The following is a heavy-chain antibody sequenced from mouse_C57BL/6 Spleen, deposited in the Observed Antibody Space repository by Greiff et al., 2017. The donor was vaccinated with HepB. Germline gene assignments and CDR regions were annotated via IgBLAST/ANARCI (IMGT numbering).Heavy chain of an antibody. CDR3: ARVGGSSGYVRLYFDY. J-gene: IGHJ2*01. CDR2: IDPSDSYT. D-gene: IGHD3-2*02. Sequence: QVQLQQPGAELVKPGASVKLSCKASGYTFTSYWMQWVNQRPGQGLEWIGEIDPSDSYTNYNQKFKGKATLTVDTSSSTAYMQLSSLTSEDSAVYYCARVGGSSGYVRLYFDYWGQGTTLTVSS. CDR1: GYTFTSYW. V-gene: IGHV1-50*01.